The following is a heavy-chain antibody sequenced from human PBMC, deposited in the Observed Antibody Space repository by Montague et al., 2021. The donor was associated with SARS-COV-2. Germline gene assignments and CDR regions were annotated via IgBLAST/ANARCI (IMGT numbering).Heavy chain of an antibody. J-gene: IGHJ3*01. Sequence: SLRLSCAASGFEFSRYWIHWVRQVPGKGLVWLSSIKNDGRTTGYXDSXNGRFTISRDNAKNTVYLRINSVTVDDTALYYCAREEASDYPDAFDLWGQGTLVTVSS. CDR2: IKNDGRTT. CDR1: GFEFSRYW. CDR3: AREEASDYPDAFDL. D-gene: IGHD3-16*01. V-gene: IGHV3-74*01.